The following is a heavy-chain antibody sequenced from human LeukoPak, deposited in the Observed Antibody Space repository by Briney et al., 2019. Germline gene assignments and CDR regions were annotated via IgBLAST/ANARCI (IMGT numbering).Heavy chain of an antibody. D-gene: IGHD3-9*01. CDR2: INPNSGGT. Sequence: ASVKVSCKASGYTFTGYYMHWVRQAPGQGLEWMGWINPNSGGTNYAQKFQGRVTMTRDTSISTAYMELSRLRSDDTAVYYCARGGSLIGDWDVYYYYGMDVWGQGTTVTVSS. CDR1: GYTFTGYY. V-gene: IGHV1-2*02. J-gene: IGHJ6*02. CDR3: ARGGSLIGDWDVYYYYGMDV.